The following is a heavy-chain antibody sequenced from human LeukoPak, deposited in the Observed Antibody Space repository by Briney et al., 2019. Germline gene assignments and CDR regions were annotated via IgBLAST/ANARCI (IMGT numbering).Heavy chain of an antibody. CDR3: ARGPQVVVVAAYLVDFDY. CDR1: GYTFTSYY. Sequence: GASVKVSCKASGYTFTSYYMHWVRQAPGQGLEWMGIINPSGGSTSYAQKFQGRVTMTRDTSTSTVYMELSSLRSEDTAVYYCARGPQVVVVAAYLVDFDYWGQGTLVTVSS. V-gene: IGHV1-46*01. D-gene: IGHD2-15*01. J-gene: IGHJ4*02. CDR2: INPSGGST.